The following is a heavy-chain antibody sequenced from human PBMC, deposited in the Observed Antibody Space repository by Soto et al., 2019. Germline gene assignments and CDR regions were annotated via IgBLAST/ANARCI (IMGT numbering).Heavy chain of an antibody. CDR2: IRSKADNYAT. CDR1: GFTFSVSA. CDR3: ARLAEWEYYDGMDV. D-gene: IGHD1-26*01. J-gene: IGHJ6*02. V-gene: IGHV3-73*02. Sequence: EVQLVESGGGLVQPGGSLKLSCAVSGFTFSVSAIHWVRQASGKGLEWVGRIRSKADNYATAYGASVKGRFSISRDYSKNTAYRQMNSLNTEDTAVYYCARLAEWEYYDGMDVWGQGTTVSVSS.